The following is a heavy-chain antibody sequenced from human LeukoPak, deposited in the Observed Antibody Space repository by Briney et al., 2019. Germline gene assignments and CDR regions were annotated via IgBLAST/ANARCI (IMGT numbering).Heavy chain of an antibody. CDR2: INSDGSEG. CDR3: ARSSGTGTFSY. D-gene: IGHD6-25*01. J-gene: IGHJ4*02. CDR1: GFTFSGFW. V-gene: IGHV3-7*03. Sequence: GGSLRLSCAVSGFTFSGFWMSWSRQAPGKGLEWVASINSDGSEGYYADVVKGRFTISRDNAKNSLYLRINSLRAEDTAVYYCARSSGTGTFSYWGQGTLVTVSS.